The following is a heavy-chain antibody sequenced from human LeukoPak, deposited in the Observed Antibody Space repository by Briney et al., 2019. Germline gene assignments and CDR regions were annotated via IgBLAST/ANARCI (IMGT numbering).Heavy chain of an antibody. D-gene: IGHD6-13*01. CDR1: GFTFGDYA. J-gene: IGHJ1*01. CDR3: TISSSWYSEYFQH. Sequence: GGSLRLSCTASGFTFGDYAMSWVRQAPGKGLEWVGFIRSKAYDGTTEYAASVKGRFTISRDDSKSIAYLQMNSLKTEDTAVYYCTISSSWYSEYFQHWGQGTLVTVSS. V-gene: IGHV3-49*04. CDR2: IRSKAYDGTT.